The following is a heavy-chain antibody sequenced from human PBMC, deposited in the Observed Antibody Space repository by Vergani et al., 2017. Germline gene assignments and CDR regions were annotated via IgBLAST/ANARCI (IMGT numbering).Heavy chain of an antibody. CDR1: GGSISSSNW. Sequence: QVQLQESGPGLVKPPGTLSLTCAVSGGSISSSNWWSWVRQPPGKGLEWIGEIYHSGSTNYNPSLKSRVTISVDKSKNQFSLKLSSVTAADTAVYYCARADIVVVVAATPREEYYFDYWGQGTLVTVSS. J-gene: IGHJ4*02. CDR2: IYHSGST. CDR3: ARADIVVVVAATPREEYYFDY. D-gene: IGHD2-15*01. V-gene: IGHV4-4*03.